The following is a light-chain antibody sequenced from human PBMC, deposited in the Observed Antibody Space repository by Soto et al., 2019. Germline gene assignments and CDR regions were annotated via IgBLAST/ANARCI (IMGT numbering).Light chain of an antibody. Sequence: IVLAQSPGTLSLSPGERAPLSCRASQSVSSSYLAWYQQKPGQAPRLLIYGASSRATGIPDRFSGSGSGTDFTLTISRLEPEDFAVYYCQQYGSSGTFGQGTKVDIK. J-gene: IGKJ1*01. CDR1: QSVSSSY. V-gene: IGKV3-20*01. CDR3: QQYGSSGT. CDR2: GAS.